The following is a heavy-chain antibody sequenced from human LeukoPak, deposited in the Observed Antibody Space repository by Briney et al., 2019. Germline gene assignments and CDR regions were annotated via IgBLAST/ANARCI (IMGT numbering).Heavy chain of an antibody. CDR2: INPDGGDK. CDR1: GFTFSSYW. Sequence: GGSLRLSCAASGFTFSSYWMSWVRQAPGEGLEWLANINPDGGDKNYVDSVKVRFTISRDNAKNSVYLEINSLRAEDTAVYYCARPTRSSSPEYWGQGTLLTVSS. D-gene: IGHD6-13*01. V-gene: IGHV3-7*01. CDR3: ARPTRSSSPEY. J-gene: IGHJ4*02.